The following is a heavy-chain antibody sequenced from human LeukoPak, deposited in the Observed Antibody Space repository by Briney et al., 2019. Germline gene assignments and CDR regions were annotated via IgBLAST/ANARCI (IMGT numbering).Heavy chain of an antibody. Sequence: GGSLRLSCAASGFTVSTNYMSWVRQAPGKKLEWVSDIYSDGSTFYADSVKGRFTISRDNSKNTLYLQMNSLRAEDTAVYHCARYDFILISYFDLWGRSTLVTVSS. CDR3: ARYDFILISYFDL. CDR2: IYSDGST. CDR1: GFTVSTNY. D-gene: IGHD3-3*01. J-gene: IGHJ2*01. V-gene: IGHV3-53*01.